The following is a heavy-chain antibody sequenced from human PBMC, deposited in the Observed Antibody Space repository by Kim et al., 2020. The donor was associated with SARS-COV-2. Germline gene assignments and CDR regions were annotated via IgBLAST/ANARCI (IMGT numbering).Heavy chain of an antibody. CDR1: GGSISSYY. V-gene: IGHV4-59*13. CDR2: IYYSGST. Sequence: SETLSLTCTVSGGSISSYYWSWIRQPPGKGLEWIGYIYYSGSTNYNPSLKSRVTISVDTSKNRFSLKLSSVTAADTAVYYCARAPGYSSSWYNQNNWFDPWGQGTLVTVSS. J-gene: IGHJ5*02. CDR3: ARAPGYSSSWYNQNNWFDP. D-gene: IGHD6-13*01.